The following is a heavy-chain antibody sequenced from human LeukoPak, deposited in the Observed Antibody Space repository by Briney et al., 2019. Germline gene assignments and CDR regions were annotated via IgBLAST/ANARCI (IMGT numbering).Heavy chain of an antibody. CDR1: GYTFTSYD. V-gene: IGHV1-8*01. Sequence: ALVKVSCKASGYTFTSYDFNWVRQATGQRPEWMGWMSPNSGDTGYAQKFQDRVTMTRNTSISTAYMELSSLRSDDTAVYYCARGPPNWGYDYWGPGTPVTVSS. D-gene: IGHD7-27*01. CDR2: MSPNSGDT. J-gene: IGHJ4*02. CDR3: ARGPPNWGYDY.